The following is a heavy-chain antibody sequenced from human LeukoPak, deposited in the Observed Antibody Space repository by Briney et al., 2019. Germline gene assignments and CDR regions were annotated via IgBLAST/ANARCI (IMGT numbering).Heavy chain of an antibody. CDR1: GYTFTRYD. Sequence: ASVKVSCKASGYTFTRYDINWVRQATGQGLEWMGRMNPNSGNTDYAQKFQGRVTMTRNTSISTAYMEVSSLRSEDTAVYYCARASDIVVVVTALFDYWGQGTLVTVSS. V-gene: IGHV1-8*01. CDR3: ARASDIVVVVTALFDY. J-gene: IGHJ4*02. D-gene: IGHD2-15*01. CDR2: MNPNSGNT.